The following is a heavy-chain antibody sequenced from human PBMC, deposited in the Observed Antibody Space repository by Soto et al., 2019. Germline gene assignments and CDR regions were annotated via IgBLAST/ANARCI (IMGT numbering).Heavy chain of an antibody. CDR1: GGTFSSHA. D-gene: IGHD6-6*01. Sequence: QVHLVQSGAEVTKAGSSVKVSCKASGGTFSSHAFSWVRQAPGQGLEWVGGIIPIFETANYAQEFQSRVTIAPDESTNTVILELNTLRSDDTAIYFCAIGDRSSWIGNHWGPGTQVT. V-gene: IGHV1-69*01. J-gene: IGHJ4*02. CDR2: IIPIFETA. CDR3: AIGDRSSWIGNH.